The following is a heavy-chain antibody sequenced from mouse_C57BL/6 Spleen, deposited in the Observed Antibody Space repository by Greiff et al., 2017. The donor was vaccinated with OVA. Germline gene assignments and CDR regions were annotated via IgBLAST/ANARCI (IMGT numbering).Heavy chain of an antibody. D-gene: IGHD2-10*02. CDR1: GYTFTSYW. Sequence: VQLQQPGAELVRPGSSVKLSCKASGYTFTSYWMDWVKQRPGQGLEWIGNIYPSDSETHYNQKFKDKATLTVDKSSSTAYMQLSSLTSEDSAVYYCAREYGNYDYAMDYWGQGTSVTVSS. CDR3: AREYGNYDYAMDY. CDR2: IYPSDSET. V-gene: IGHV1-61*01. J-gene: IGHJ4*01.